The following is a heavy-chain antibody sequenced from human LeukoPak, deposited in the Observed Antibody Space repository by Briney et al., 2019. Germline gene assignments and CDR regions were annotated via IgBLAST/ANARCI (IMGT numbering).Heavy chain of an antibody. CDR3: AKGEQLWLSDYFDY. CDR1: GFTFSSYA. Sequence: PGGSLRLSCAASGFTFSSYAMSWVRQAPGKGLEWVSGISGSGGSTYYADSVKRRFTISRDNSKNTLYLQMNSQRAEDTAVYYCAKGEQLWLSDYFDYWGQGSMATVSS. CDR2: ISGSGGST. D-gene: IGHD5-18*01. J-gene: IGHJ4*02. V-gene: IGHV3-23*01.